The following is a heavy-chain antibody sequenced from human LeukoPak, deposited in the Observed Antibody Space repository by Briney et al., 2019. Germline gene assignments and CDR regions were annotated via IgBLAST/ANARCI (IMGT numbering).Heavy chain of an antibody. CDR3: ARHRGADYGMDV. Sequence: ESLRLSCAASGFTFSSYSMNWVRQAPGKGLEWIGYIYYSGSTNYNPSLKSRVTISVDTSKNQFSLKLSSVTAADTAVYYCARHRGADYGMDVWGQGTTVTVSS. J-gene: IGHJ6*02. D-gene: IGHD3-10*01. CDR2: IYYSGST. V-gene: IGHV4-59*08. CDR1: GFTFSSYS.